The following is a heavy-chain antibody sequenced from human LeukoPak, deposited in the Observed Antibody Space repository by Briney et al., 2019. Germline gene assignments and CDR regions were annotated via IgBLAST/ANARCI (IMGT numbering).Heavy chain of an antibody. CDR1: GFTFSSYW. J-gene: IGHJ3*02. CDR2: ISGSGGST. D-gene: IGHD4-11*01. Sequence: QPGGSLRLSCAASGFTFSSYWMHWVRQAPGKGLVWVSAISGSGGSTYYADSVKGRFTISRDNSKNTLYLQMNSLRAEDTAVYYCAEEGDYSNYNDAFDIWGQGTMVTVSS. CDR3: AEEGDYSNYNDAFDI. V-gene: IGHV3-23*01.